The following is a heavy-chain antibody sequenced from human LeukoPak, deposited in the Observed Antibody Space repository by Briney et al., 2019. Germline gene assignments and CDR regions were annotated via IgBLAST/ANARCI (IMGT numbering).Heavy chain of an antibody. CDR3: ATGAREIDH. V-gene: IGHV3-30*01. CDR2: ISYDGHNK. J-gene: IGHJ4*02. CDR1: GFPFRGYA. Sequence: GGSLRLSCAASGFPFRGYALHWVRQTPDKGLEWVALISYDGHNKYYADSVKGRFAISRDNSKNSLFLQMDSLRGDDTALYYCATGAREIDHWGQGILVTVSS.